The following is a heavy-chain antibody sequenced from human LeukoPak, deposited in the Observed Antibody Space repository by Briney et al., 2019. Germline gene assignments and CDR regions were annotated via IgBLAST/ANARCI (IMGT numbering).Heavy chain of an antibody. D-gene: IGHD3-22*01. V-gene: IGHV4-38-2*02. CDR3: ASGYYYDSSGYPIDY. CDR2: IYHSGST. J-gene: IGHJ4*02. Sequence: PSETLSLTCTVSGYSISSGYYWGWIRQPPGKGLEWIGSIYHSGSTYYNPSLKSRVTISVDTSKNQFSLKLSSVTAADTAVYYCASGYYYDSSGYPIDYWGQGTLVTVSS. CDR1: GYSISSGYY.